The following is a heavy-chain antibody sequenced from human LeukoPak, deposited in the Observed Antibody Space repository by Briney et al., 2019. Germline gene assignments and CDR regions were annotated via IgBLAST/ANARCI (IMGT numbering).Heavy chain of an antibody. CDR1: GDSISSDY. D-gene: IGHD3-10*01. CDR2: IYHSGST. CDR3: ATNSISYWWVH. J-gene: IGHJ4*02. V-gene: IGHV4-59*08. Sequence: SETLSLTCTVSGDSISSDYWSWIRQSPGKELEWIGYIYHSGSTNYNPSLQSRVTISIDPSKNEFSLKLSSVTAADTAVYYCATNSISYWWVHWGQGILVTVDS.